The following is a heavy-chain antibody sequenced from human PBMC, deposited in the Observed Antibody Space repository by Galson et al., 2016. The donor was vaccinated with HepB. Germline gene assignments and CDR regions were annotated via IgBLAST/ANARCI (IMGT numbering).Heavy chain of an antibody. CDR2: INSDGSST. Sequence: SLRLSCAASGDTFSSYWMHWVRQAPGKGLVWVSRINSDGSSTSYADSVKGRFTISRDNAKNTLYLQMNSLRADVTAVYYCVQIGGVDPWGQGTLVTVSS. CDR1: GDTFSSYW. V-gene: IGHV3-74*01. J-gene: IGHJ5*02. D-gene: IGHD3-16*01. CDR3: VQIGGVDP.